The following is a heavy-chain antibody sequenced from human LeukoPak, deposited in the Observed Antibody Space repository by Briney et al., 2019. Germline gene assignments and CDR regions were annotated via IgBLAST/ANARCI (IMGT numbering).Heavy chain of an antibody. CDR1: GYTFTSYG. V-gene: IGHV1-18*01. CDR2: ISSYNGNT. CDR3: AGDFRWLQPLDYMDV. Sequence: ASVKVSCKASGYTFTSYGFSWVRQAPGQGLEWMGWISSYNGNTNYAQKLQGRVTMTTDTSTSTAYMELRSLRSDDTAVYYCAGDFRWLQPLDYMDVWGKGTTVTVSS. J-gene: IGHJ6*03. D-gene: IGHD5-24*01.